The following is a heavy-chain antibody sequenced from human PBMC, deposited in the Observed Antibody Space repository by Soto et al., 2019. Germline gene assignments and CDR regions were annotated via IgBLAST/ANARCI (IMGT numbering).Heavy chain of an antibody. CDR2: ISSSSSYI. CDR3: ARDRYSGYGDSYYYYMDV. J-gene: IGHJ6*03. CDR1: GFTFSSYS. V-gene: IGHV3-21*01. D-gene: IGHD5-12*01. Sequence: GGSLRLSCAASGFTFSSYSMNWVRQAPGKGLEWVSSISSSSSYIYYADSVKGRFTISRDNAKNSLYLQMNSLRAEDTAVYYWARDRYSGYGDSYYYYMDVWGKGTTVTVSS.